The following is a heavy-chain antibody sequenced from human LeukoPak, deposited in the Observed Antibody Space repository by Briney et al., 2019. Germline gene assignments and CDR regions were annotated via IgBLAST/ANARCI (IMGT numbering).Heavy chain of an antibody. Sequence: RGGSLRLSCAASGFTFDDYGMSWVRQAPGKGLEWVSGINWDGGSTGYADSVKGRFTISRDNAKHSLYLYMNSLRAEDTAVYYCARDQGRGYSYGLIDYWGQGILVTVSS. D-gene: IGHD5-18*01. CDR1: GFTFDDYG. CDR3: ARDQGRGYSYGLIDY. J-gene: IGHJ4*02. V-gene: IGHV3-20*04. CDR2: INWDGGST.